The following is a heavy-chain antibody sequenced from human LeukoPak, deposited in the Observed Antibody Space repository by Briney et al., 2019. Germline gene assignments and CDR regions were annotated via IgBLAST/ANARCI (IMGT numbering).Heavy chain of an antibody. Sequence: ASVKVSCKASGYTFTGYYMHWVRQAPGQGLEWMGWINPNSGGTNYAQKFQGRVTMTRDTSISTAYMELSRLRSDDTAVYYCAREGYYGSGSYPLRYWGQGTLVTVSS. CDR2: INPNSGGT. CDR3: AREGYYGSGSYPLRY. D-gene: IGHD3-10*01. J-gene: IGHJ4*02. V-gene: IGHV1-2*02. CDR1: GYTFTGYY.